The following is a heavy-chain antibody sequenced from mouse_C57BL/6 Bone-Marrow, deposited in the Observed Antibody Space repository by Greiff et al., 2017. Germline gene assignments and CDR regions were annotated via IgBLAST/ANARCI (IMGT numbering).Heavy chain of an antibody. Sequence: QVQLKESGAELVKPGASVKLSCKASGYTFTEYTIHWVKQRSGQGLEWIGWFYPGRGSIKYNEKFKGKPTLTADKSSSTVYMELSRLTSEDSAVYFCARHGYDGYFFYAMDYWGQGTSVTVSS. CDR2: FYPGRGSI. CDR1: GYTFTEYT. CDR3: ARHGYDGYFFYAMDY. J-gene: IGHJ4*01. V-gene: IGHV1-62-2*01. D-gene: IGHD2-3*01.